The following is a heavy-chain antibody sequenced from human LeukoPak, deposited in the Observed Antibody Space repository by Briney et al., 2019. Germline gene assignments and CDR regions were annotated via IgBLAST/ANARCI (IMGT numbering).Heavy chain of an antibody. Sequence: SETLSLTCTVSGGSISGDYWSWIRQPAGKGLEWIGRIYSSGRTDYNPSLKSRVTISVDTSKNQFSLKLSSVTAADTAVYYCARGRGYYGSGSYLDPWGQGTLVTVSS. D-gene: IGHD3-10*01. CDR2: IYSSGRT. J-gene: IGHJ5*02. CDR1: GGSISGDY. V-gene: IGHV4-4*07. CDR3: ARGRGYYGSGSYLDP.